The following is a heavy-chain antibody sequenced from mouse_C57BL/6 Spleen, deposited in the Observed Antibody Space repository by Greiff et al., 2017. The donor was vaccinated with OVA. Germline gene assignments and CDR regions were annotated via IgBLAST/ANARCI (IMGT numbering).Heavy chain of an antibody. Sequence: VQLQQSGPELVKPGASVKISCKASGYAFSSSWMNWVKQRPGKGLEWIGRIYPGDGDTNYNGKFKGKATLTADKSSSTAYMHLSSLTSEDSAVYFCAYGYAMDYWGQGTSVTVSS. V-gene: IGHV1-82*01. CDR3: AYGYAMDY. CDR1: GYAFSSSW. CDR2: IYPGDGDT. J-gene: IGHJ4*01. D-gene: IGHD1-1*02.